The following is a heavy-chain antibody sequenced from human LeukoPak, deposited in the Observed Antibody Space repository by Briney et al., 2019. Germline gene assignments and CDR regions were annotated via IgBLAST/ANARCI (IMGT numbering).Heavy chain of an antibody. J-gene: IGHJ4*02. V-gene: IGHV1-2*02. Sequence: GASVKVSCKASGYIFTGNDMHWVRQAPGQGLEWMGWINPNSGSTNYAQKFQGRVTMTRDTSISTAYMELSRLTSDDTAIYYCARVLPSDYWGQGTLVTVSS. CDR2: INPNSGST. CDR3: ARVLPSDY. CDR1: GYIFTGND. D-gene: IGHD2/OR15-2a*01.